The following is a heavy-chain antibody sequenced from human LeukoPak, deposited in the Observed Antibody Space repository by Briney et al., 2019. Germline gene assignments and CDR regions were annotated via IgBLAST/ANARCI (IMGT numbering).Heavy chain of an antibody. CDR3: ASMFGEVYTLYYYYGMDV. CDR1: GFTFSSYS. J-gene: IGHJ6*02. Sequence: GSLRLSCAASGFTFSSYSMNRVRQAPGKGLEWVSYISSSSSTIYYADSVKGRFTISRDNAKNSLYLQMNSLRAEDTAVYYCASMFGEVYTLYYYYGMDVWGQGTTVTVSS. CDR2: ISSSSSTI. V-gene: IGHV3-48*04. D-gene: IGHD3-10*02.